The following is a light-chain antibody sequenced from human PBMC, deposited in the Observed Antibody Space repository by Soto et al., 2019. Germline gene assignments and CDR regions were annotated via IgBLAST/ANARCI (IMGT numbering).Light chain of an antibody. Sequence: EIVLTQSPGTLSLSPGERATLSCRASQSVSNYLAWYQQKPGQAPRLLIYGASIRATVIPDMFSGSGSGTDFTLTISRLEPEDFAVYYCQQYGGSPQTFGQGTNVEIK. J-gene: IGKJ1*01. V-gene: IGKV3-20*01. CDR2: GAS. CDR3: QQYGGSPQT. CDR1: QSVSNY.